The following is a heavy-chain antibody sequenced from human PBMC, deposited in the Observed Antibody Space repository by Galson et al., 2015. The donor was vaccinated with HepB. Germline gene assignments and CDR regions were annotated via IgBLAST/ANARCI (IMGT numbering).Heavy chain of an antibody. D-gene: IGHD6-19*01. Sequence: SLRLSCAASGFTFSHYSLTWVRQAPGKGLEWVSSISSSSTYIYYADSAKGRFTVSRDNAKNSLYLQTNSLRAEDTAVYYCARDKDSSGWRYWYFELWGRGTLVTVSS. CDR1: GFTFSHYS. J-gene: IGHJ2*01. CDR2: ISSSSTYI. V-gene: IGHV3-21*01. CDR3: ARDKDSSGWRYWYFEL.